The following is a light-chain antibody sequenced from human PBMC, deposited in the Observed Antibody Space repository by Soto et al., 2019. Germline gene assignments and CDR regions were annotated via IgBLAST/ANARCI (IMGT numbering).Light chain of an antibody. Sequence: DIQMTQTPSSLSASVGDRVSITCRSSQGIRNDLGWYQQKPGKAPKRLIYAASSLQSGVPSRFSGSGSGTEFSLTISSLQPDDFATYYCQQYNYFWAFGQGTKVDIK. J-gene: IGKJ1*01. CDR3: QQYNYFWA. CDR1: QGIRND. V-gene: IGKV1-17*01. CDR2: AAS.